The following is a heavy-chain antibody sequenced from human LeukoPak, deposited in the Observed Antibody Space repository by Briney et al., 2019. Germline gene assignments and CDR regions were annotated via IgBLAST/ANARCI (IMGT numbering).Heavy chain of an antibody. J-gene: IGHJ4*02. CDR2: ISVSGGST. V-gene: IGHV3-23*01. D-gene: IGHD1-1*01. CDR1: GFTFSSYA. CDR3: AKSTTRYQNDY. Sequence: TGGSLRLSCAASGFTFSSYAMNWVRQAPGKGLEWVSAISVSGGSTYYADSVKGRFTISGDNSKNTLYLQMNTQRAEDTAVYYCAKSTTRYQNDYWGQGTLVTVSS.